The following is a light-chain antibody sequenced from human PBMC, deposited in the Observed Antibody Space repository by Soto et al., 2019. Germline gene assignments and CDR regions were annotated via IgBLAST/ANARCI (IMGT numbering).Light chain of an antibody. V-gene: IGKV3-15*01. J-gene: IGKJ1*01. Sequence: EIVMTQSPATLSVSAGERATLSCRASQSVRSYLAWYQQKPGQAPRLLIYGASTRATGIPARFSGSGSGTEFTLTIRSLQSEDFAVYYCQQYNYWPPETFGQGTKVEIK. CDR2: GAS. CDR1: QSVRSY. CDR3: QQYNYWPPET.